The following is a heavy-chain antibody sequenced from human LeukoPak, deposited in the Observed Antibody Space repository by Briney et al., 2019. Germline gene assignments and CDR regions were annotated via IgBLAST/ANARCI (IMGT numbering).Heavy chain of an antibody. CDR2: IYHSGGN. CDR1: GDSISSGGYY. J-gene: IGHJ3*02. CDR3: ARAHYGSGSYYRPHDAFDI. Sequence: PSETLSLTCTVSGDSISSGGYYWSWMRRPPGKGLEWIGYIYHSGGNQYSPSLKSRVTISVDTSKNQFSLKLTSVTAADTAMYYCARAHYGSGSYYRPHDAFDIWGQGTMVPVSS. D-gene: IGHD3-10*01. V-gene: IGHV4-30-2*01.